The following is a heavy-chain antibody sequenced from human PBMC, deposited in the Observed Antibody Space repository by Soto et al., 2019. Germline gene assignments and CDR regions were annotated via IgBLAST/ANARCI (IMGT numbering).Heavy chain of an antibody. Sequence: PGESLKISCKGSGYSFTSYWIGWVRQMPGKGLEWMGIIYPGDSDTRYSPSFQGQVTISADKSISTAYLQWSSLRSEDTAVYYCARDGGSCGLAGGFDYWGQGTLVTVSS. CDR3: ARDGGSCGLAGGFDY. J-gene: IGHJ4*02. D-gene: IGHD2-15*01. V-gene: IGHV5-51*01. CDR1: GYSFTSYW. CDR2: IYPGDSDT.